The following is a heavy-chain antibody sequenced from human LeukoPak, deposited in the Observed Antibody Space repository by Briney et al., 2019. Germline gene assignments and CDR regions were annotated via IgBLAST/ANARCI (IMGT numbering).Heavy chain of an antibody. Sequence: SETLSLTCAVYGGSFSGYYWSWIRQPPGKGLEWIGEINHSGSTNYNPSLKSRVTISVDTSKNQFSLKLNSVTAADTAVYYCARGRGIAARNFDYWGQGTLVTVSS. CDR1: GGSFSGYY. CDR2: INHSGST. V-gene: IGHV4-34*01. J-gene: IGHJ4*02. D-gene: IGHD6-6*01. CDR3: ARGRGIAARNFDY.